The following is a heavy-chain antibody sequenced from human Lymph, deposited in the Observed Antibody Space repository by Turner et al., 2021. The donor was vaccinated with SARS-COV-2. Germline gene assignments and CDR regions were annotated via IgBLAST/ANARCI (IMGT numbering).Heavy chain of an antibody. J-gene: IGHJ4*02. V-gene: IGHV3-23*01. D-gene: IGHD3-22*01. CDR1: GFTFSSYA. CDR2: ISGSGGDT. CDR3: AKGVRGAMIVVVIPYFDY. Sequence: EVQLLESGGGLVKPGGSLRLYCAASGFTFSSYAMSWVRQAPGKGLEWVSAISGSGGDTYYADSVKGRFTISRDNSKNTLYLQMNSLRAEDTAVYYCAKGVRGAMIVVVIPYFDYWGQGTLVTVSS.